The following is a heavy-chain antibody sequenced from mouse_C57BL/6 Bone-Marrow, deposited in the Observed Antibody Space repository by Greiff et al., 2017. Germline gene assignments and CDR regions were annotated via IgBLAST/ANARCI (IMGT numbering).Heavy chain of an antibody. Sequence: VQLQQSGAELVRPGASVTLSCKASGYTFTDYEMHWVKQTPVHGLEWIGAIDPETGGTAYNQKFKGKAILTADKSSSTAYMELRSLTSEDSAVYYCTRRWLDLDYWGQGTTLTVSS. J-gene: IGHJ2*01. CDR3: TRRWLDLDY. V-gene: IGHV1-15*01. CDR1: GYTFTDYE. CDR2: IDPETGGT. D-gene: IGHD2-3*01.